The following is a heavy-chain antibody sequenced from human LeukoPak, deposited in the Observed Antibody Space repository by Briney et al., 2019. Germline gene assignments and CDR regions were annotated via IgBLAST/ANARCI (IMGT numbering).Heavy chain of an antibody. J-gene: IGHJ6*02. CDR2: MNPNSGNT. Sequence: ASVKVSCKASGYTFTSYDINWVRQATGQGLEWMGWMNPNSGNTGYAQKFQGRVTMTRNTSISTAYMELSSLRSEDTAVYYCARGFWSGYYIHYYYGMDVWGQGTTVTVSS. CDR1: GYTFTSYD. D-gene: IGHD3-3*01. V-gene: IGHV1-8*01. CDR3: ARGFWSGYYIHYYYGMDV.